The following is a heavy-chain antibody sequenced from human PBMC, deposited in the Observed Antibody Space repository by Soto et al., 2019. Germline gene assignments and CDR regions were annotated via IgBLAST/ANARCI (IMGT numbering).Heavy chain of an antibody. CDR3: ARVYSSRSYDFWSGYYSYYFDY. CDR2: ISSSGSTI. Sequence: QVQLVESGGGLVKPGGSLRLSCAASGFTFSDYYMSWIRQAPGKGLEWVSYISSSGSTIYYADSVKGRFTISRDNAKNSLYLQMNSLRAEDTAVYYCARVYSSRSYDFWSGYYSYYFDYWGQGTLVTVSS. D-gene: IGHD3-3*01. J-gene: IGHJ4*02. V-gene: IGHV3-11*01. CDR1: GFTFSDYY.